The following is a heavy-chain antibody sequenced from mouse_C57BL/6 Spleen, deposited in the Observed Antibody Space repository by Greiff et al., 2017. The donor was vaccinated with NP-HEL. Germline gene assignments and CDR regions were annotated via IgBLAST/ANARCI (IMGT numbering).Heavy chain of an antibody. D-gene: IGHD1-1*01. Sequence: EVQRVESGGGLVKPGGSLKLSCAASGFTFSSYAMSWVRQTPEKRLEWVATISDGGSYTYYPDNVKGRFTISRDNAKNNLYLQMSHLKSEDTAMYYCARDLYYGSGNYYAMDYWGQGTSVTVSS. CDR2: ISDGGSYT. V-gene: IGHV5-4*01. J-gene: IGHJ4*01. CDR3: ARDLYYGSGNYYAMDY. CDR1: GFTFSSYA.